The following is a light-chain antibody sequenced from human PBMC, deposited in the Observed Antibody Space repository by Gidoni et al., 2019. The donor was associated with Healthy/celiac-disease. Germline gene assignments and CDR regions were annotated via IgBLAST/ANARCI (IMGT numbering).Light chain of an antibody. CDR3: QAWDSSTVV. Sequence: YELPQPPSVSLSPGQTASITCPGDKLGDKYACWYQQKPGPSPVLVIYQDSKRPSGIPERFSGSNSGNTATLTISGTQAMDEADYYCQAWDSSTVVFGGGTKLTVL. V-gene: IGLV3-1*01. CDR1: KLGDKY. CDR2: QDS. J-gene: IGLJ2*01.